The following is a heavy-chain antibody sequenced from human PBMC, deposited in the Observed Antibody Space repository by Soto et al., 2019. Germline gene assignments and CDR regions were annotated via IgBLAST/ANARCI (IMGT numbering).Heavy chain of an antibody. Sequence: QVQLQESGPGLVKPSETLSLTCTVSGGSISSYYWSWIRQPPGKGLEWIGYIYYSGSTNYNPSLKGRVTVSVDTSKNQFSLKLSSVTAADPAVYYCARTLFTYGNWFDPWGQGTLVTVSS. CDR3: ARTLFTYGNWFDP. CDR2: IYYSGST. V-gene: IGHV4-59*01. CDR1: GGSISSYY. J-gene: IGHJ5*02. D-gene: IGHD4-17*01.